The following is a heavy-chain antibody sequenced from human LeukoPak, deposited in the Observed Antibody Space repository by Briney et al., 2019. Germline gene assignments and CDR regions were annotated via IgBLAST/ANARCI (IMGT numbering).Heavy chain of an antibody. V-gene: IGHV4-61*02. CDR1: GGSISSGDYY. D-gene: IGHD3-10*01. Sequence: SQTLSLTCTVSGGSISSGDYYWSWIRQPPGKGLEWIGRIYTSGSTNYNPSLKSRVTMSVDTSKNQFSLKLSSVTAADTAVYYCARSPGYYYYYMDVWGKGTTVTVSS. CDR2: IYTSGST. CDR3: ARSPGYYYYYMDV. J-gene: IGHJ6*03.